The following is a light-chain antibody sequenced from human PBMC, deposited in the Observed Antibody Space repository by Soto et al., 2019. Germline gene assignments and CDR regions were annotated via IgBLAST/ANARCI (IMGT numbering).Light chain of an antibody. CDR2: AAS. CDR1: QGISGW. CDR3: QQANSFPRT. J-gene: IGKJ1*01. Sequence: DIQMTQSPSSVSASVGDRVTITCRASQGISGWLAWYQQKPGKAPNLLIYAASSLQRGVPSRFSGSRSGTDFTLTISSLQPEDFATYYCQQANSFPRTFGQGTKVDIK. V-gene: IGKV1-12*01.